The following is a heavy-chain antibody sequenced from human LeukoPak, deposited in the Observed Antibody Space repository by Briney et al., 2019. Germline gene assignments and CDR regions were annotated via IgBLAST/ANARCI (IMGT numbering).Heavy chain of an antibody. V-gene: IGHV3-11*01. CDR3: ARDHGDLYYYGMDV. D-gene: IGHD4-17*01. CDR1: GFTFSDYY. CDR2: ITSSGGTI. Sequence: GGSLRLSCAASGFTFSDYYMSWIRQAPGKGLEWVSCITSSGGTIYYADSVKGRFTISRDNAKSSLYLQMNSLRAEDTAVYYCARDHGDLYYYGMDVWGQGTTVTVSS. J-gene: IGHJ6*02.